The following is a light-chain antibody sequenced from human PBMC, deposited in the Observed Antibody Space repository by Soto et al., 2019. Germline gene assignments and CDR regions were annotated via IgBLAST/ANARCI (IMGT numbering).Light chain of an antibody. V-gene: IGKV2D-29*01. CDR3: MQSVQLLLYS. J-gene: IGKJ2*03. CDR1: QSLVHRDGKTY. CDR2: EVS. Sequence: DIVLTQTPLSLSVTPGQPASISCRSSQSLVHRDGKTYVSWYRQKPGQPPQLLIDEVSNRFSGAPDRFSGNGSRTDFTLKISRVEAEDVGVYYCMQSVQLLLYSFGQGTKLEIK.